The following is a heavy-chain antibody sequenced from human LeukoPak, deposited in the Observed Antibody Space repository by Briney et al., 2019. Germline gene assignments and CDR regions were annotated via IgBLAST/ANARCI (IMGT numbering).Heavy chain of an antibody. CDR3: AKDLGRYCSSTSCPDFDY. D-gene: IGHD2-2*01. CDR2: FSGSGGST. J-gene: IGHJ4*02. Sequence: GGSLRLSCAASGFTFSSYAMSWVRQAPGKGLECISGFSGSGGSTYYADSVKGRFTISRDNSKNTLYLQMNSLRAEDTAVYYCAKDLGRYCSSTSCPDFDYWGQGTLVTVSS. V-gene: IGHV3-23*01. CDR1: GFTFSSYA.